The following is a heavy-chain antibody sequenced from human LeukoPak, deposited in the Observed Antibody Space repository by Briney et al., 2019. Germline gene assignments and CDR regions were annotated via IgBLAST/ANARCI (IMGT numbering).Heavy chain of an antibody. Sequence: SETLSLTCTVSGGSISSGDYYWRWIRQPPGTGLEWIGYIYYSGSTYYNPSLKSRVTISVDTSKNQFSLKLSSVTAADTAVYYCARGEGYSYGHYFDYWGQGTLVTVSS. J-gene: IGHJ4*02. CDR1: GGSISSGDYY. V-gene: IGHV4-30-4*02. CDR3: ARGEGYSYGHYFDY. D-gene: IGHD5-18*01. CDR2: IYYSGST.